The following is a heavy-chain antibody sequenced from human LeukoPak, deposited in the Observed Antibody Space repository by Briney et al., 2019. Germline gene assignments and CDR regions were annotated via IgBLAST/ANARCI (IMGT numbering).Heavy chain of an antibody. Sequence: PSETLSLTCAVYGGSFSGYYWSWIRQPPGKGLEWIGEINHSGSTNYNLSLKSRVTISVDTSKNQFSLKLSSVTAADTAVYYCARLAFDPWGQGTLVTVSS. CDR3: ARLAFDP. V-gene: IGHV4-34*01. CDR2: INHSGST. CDR1: GGSFSGYY. J-gene: IGHJ5*02.